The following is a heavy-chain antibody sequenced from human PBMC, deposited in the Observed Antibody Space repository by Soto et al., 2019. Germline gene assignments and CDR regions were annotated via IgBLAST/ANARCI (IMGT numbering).Heavy chain of an antibody. CDR2: INPIFDTA. CDR3: ARLRASNYEAYQH. J-gene: IGHJ1*01. D-gene: IGHD4-4*01. CDR1: GGTFSTYP. Sequence: QVQLVQSGAEVKKPGSSVKVSCKASGGTFSTYPISWVRQAPGQGLEWMGGINPIFDTANYAQKLQGRVTITADESTTTAYMQLSSLRSDDTAVYYCARLRASNYEAYQHWGQGTLVTVSS. V-gene: IGHV1-69*12.